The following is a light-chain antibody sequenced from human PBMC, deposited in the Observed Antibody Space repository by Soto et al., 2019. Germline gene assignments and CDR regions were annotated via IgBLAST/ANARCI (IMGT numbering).Light chain of an antibody. J-gene: IGKJ4*01. CDR1: QSVSSSY. CDR3: PQYGSSNALT. CDR2: GAS. Sequence: EIVLTQSPGTLSLSPGERATLSCRASQSVSSSYLAWYQQKPGQAPRLLIYGASSRATGSPDRFSSGGSGPVFTLTISRLENEDFEVDCCPQYGSSNALTFGGGTKVEIK. V-gene: IGKV3-20*01.